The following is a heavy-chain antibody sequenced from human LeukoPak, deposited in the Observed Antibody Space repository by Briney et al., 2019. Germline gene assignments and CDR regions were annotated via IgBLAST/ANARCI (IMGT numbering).Heavy chain of an antibody. J-gene: IGHJ3*02. CDR2: INHSGST. CDR1: GGSFSGYY. CDR3: ARRIRGTGAFDI. Sequence: SETLSLTCAVYGGSFSGYYRSWIRQSPGKGLEWIGEINHSGSTYYNPSLKSRVTISVDTSKNQFSPKLSSVTAADTAVYYCARRIRGTGAFDIWGQGTMVTVSS. V-gene: IGHV4-34*01. D-gene: IGHD3-10*01.